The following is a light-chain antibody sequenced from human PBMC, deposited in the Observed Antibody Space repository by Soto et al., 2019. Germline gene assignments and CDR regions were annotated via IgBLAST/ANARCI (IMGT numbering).Light chain of an antibody. V-gene: IGKV1-5*01. CDR1: QGISSW. J-gene: IGKJ5*01. CDR2: DAS. CDR3: QQYHRSSIT. Sequence: DIQMTQSPSSLSASVGDRVTITCRASQGISSWLAWYQQKPGKAPNLLIYDASTLERGVPSRFSGTGSGTEFTLAINSLQPDDFATYYCQQYHRSSITFGQGTRLEI.